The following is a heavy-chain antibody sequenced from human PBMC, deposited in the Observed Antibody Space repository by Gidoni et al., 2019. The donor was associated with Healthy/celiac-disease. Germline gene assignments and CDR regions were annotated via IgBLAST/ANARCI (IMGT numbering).Heavy chain of an antibody. CDR3: ARDPAITMVRGVYFDY. J-gene: IGHJ4*02. D-gene: IGHD3-10*01. CDR1: GFTFRSYA. CDR2: ISYDGSNK. Sequence: QVQLVESGGGVVQPGRSLRRYCAASGFTFRSYAMHWVRQAPGKGLEWVAFISYDGSNKYYADSVKGRFTISRDNSKNTLYLQMNSLRAEDTAVYYCARDPAITMVRGVYFDYWGQGTLVTVSS. V-gene: IGHV3-30-3*01.